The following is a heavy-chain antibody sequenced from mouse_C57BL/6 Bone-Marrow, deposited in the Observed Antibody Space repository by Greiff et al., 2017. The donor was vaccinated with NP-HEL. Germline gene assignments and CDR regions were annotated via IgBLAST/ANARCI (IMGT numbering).Heavy chain of an antibody. Sequence: EVHLVESGGGLVKPGGSLKLSCAASGFTFSDYGMHWVRQAPEKGLEWVAYISSGSSTIYYADTVKGRFTISRDNAKNTLFLQMTSLRSEDTAMYYCAREAAQATEYFDYWGQGTTLTVSS. D-gene: IGHD3-2*02. CDR2: ISSGSSTI. CDR1: GFTFSDYG. CDR3: AREAAQATEYFDY. J-gene: IGHJ2*01. V-gene: IGHV5-17*01.